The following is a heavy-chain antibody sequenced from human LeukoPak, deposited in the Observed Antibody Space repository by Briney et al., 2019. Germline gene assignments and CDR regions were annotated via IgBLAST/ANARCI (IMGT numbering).Heavy chain of an antibody. CDR3: ARAPSYYYGSGTKGWFDP. CDR1: GGSISTSNYY. CDR2: INQSGST. J-gene: IGHJ5*02. V-gene: IGHV4-39*07. Sequence: SETLSLTCTVSGGSISTSNYYWGWIRQPPGKGLEWIGEINQSGSTSYIPSLKSRVTISVDTSKILFSLKLNSVTAADTAVYYCARAPSYYYGSGTKGWFDPWGQGTLVTVSS. D-gene: IGHD3-10*01.